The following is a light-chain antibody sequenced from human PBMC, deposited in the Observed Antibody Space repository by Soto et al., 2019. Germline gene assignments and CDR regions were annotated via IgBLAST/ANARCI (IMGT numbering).Light chain of an antibody. V-gene: IGKV3-20*01. Sequence: EIVLTQSPGTLSLSPGERATLPCRASRSVSSSNLAWYQQKPGQAPRLLIYGASSRATGIPDRFSGSGSGTDFTLTISRLEPEDFAVYYCQQYGSSPGYTFGQGTKLEIK. CDR1: RSVSSSN. J-gene: IGKJ2*01. CDR2: GAS. CDR3: QQYGSSPGYT.